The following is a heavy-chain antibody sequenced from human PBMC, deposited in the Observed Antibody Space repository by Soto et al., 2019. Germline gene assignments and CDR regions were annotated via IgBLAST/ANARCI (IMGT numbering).Heavy chain of an antibody. CDR1: GGTFSSYT. V-gene: IGHV1-69*12. Sequence: QVQLVQSGAEVKKPGSSVKVSCKASGGTFSSYTISWVRQAPGHGLEWMGGIIPTFGTADYAQKFQGRVTMTADESTSTGYMELSSLRSEDTALYYCARPSCGAACYYYGMDVWGQGTAVTVSS. J-gene: IGHJ6*02. CDR2: IIPTFGTA. CDR3: ARPSCGAACYYYGMDV. D-gene: IGHD2-21*01.